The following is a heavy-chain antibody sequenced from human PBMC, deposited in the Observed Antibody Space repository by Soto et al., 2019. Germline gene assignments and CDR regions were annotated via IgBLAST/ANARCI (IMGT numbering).Heavy chain of an antibody. V-gene: IGHV3-23*01. Sequence: GGSLRLSCAASGFTFSSYAMSWVRQAPGKGLEWVSAISGSGGSTYYADSVKGRFTISRDNSKNTLYLQMNSLRAEDTAVYYCAKDRVEMATKPYYFDYWGQGTLVTVSS. CDR2: ISGSGGST. D-gene: IGHD5-12*01. CDR3: AKDRVEMATKPYYFDY. CDR1: GFTFSSYA. J-gene: IGHJ4*02.